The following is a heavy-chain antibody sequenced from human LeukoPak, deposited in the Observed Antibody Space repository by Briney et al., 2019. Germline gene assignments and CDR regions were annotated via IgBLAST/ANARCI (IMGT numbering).Heavy chain of an antibody. CDR3: ARRRAERDDFWSGYYLNWFDP. D-gene: IGHD3-3*01. CDR1: GGSISSSSYY. CDR2: IYYSGST. V-gene: IGHV4-39*01. J-gene: IGHJ5*02. Sequence: SETLSLTCTVSGGSISSSSYYWGWIRQPPGKGLEWIGSIYYSGSTYYNPSLKSRVTISVDTSKNQFSLKLSSVTAADTAVYYCARRRAERDDFWSGYYLNWFDPWGQGTLVTVSS.